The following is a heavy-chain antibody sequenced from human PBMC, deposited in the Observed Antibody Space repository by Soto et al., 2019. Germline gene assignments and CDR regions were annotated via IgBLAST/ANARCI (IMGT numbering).Heavy chain of an antibody. CDR3: VRDYDDNSWAAY. V-gene: IGHV3-7*04. D-gene: IGHD3-22*01. CDR1: GFLFISYW. J-gene: IGHJ4*02. CDR2: INQDGNEK. Sequence: PGGSLRLSCEISGFLFISYWMSWVRQAPGKGLEWVAHINQDGNEKYYVDSVKGRFTISRDNAKNSLYLQMNTLRAEDTAVYYCVRDYDDNSWAAYWGQRTLATVSS.